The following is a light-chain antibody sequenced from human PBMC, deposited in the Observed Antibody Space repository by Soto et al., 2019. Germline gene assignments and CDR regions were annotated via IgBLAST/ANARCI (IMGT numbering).Light chain of an antibody. CDR3: SSYSSSSTPLV. CDR2: DVS. J-gene: IGLJ1*01. V-gene: IGLV2-14*01. Sequence: QSVLTQPASVSGSPGQSITLSCTGTSSDVGDYNYVSWYQQHPGKAPKLIIYDVSNRPSGVSNRFSGSKSGNTASLTISGLQAEDEADYYCSSYSSSSTPLVLGTGTKVTVL. CDR1: SSDVGDYNY.